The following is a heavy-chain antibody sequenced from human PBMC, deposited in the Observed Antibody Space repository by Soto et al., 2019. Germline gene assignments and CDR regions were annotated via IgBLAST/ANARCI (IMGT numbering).Heavy chain of an antibody. D-gene: IGHD5-18*01. CDR3: ARDLGMTRTRVDTAKVPDPYGMDV. J-gene: IGHJ6*02. CDR1: GGTFSSYA. Sequence: QVQLVQSGAEVKKPGSSVKVSCKASGGTFSSYAISWVRQAPGQGLEWMGGIIPIFGTANYAQKFQGRVTITADESTSTAYMELSSLRSEDTAVCYCARDLGMTRTRVDTAKVPDPYGMDVWGQGTTVTVSS. V-gene: IGHV1-69*01. CDR2: IIPIFGTA.